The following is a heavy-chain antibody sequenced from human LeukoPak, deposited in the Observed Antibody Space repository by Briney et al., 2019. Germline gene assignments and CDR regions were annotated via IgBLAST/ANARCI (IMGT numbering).Heavy chain of an antibody. CDR3: ARRIAAAGTPRFDP. Sequence: GGSLRLSCAASGFTFDDYGMSWVRQAPGKGLEWVSGINWNGGSTGYADSVKGRFTISRDNAKNSLYLQMNSQRAEDTALYYCARRIAAAGTPRFDPWGQGTLVTVSS. J-gene: IGHJ5*02. V-gene: IGHV3-20*04. CDR1: GFTFDDYG. CDR2: INWNGGST. D-gene: IGHD6-13*01.